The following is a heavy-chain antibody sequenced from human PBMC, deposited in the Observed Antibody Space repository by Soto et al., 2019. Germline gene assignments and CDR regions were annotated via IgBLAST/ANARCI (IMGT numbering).Heavy chain of an antibody. J-gene: IGHJ4*02. CDR1: GGTFGSYA. Sequence: SVKVSCKASGGTFGSYAISWVRQAPGQGLEWMGGIIPIFGTANYAQKFQGRVTITADKSTSTAYMELSSLRSEDTAVYYCARDGFGGGNYKNFDYWGQGTLVTVS. V-gene: IGHV1-69*06. CDR2: IIPIFGTA. D-gene: IGHD4-4*01. CDR3: ARDGFGGGNYKNFDY.